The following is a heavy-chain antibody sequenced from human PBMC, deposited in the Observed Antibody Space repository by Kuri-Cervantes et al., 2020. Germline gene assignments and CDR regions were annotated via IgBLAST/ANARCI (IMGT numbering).Heavy chain of an antibody. CDR1: GFTFSSYS. D-gene: IGHD3-10*01. Sequence: GESLKISCAAPGFTFSSYSMNWVRQAPGKGLEWVSSISSSSSYIYYADSVKGRFTISRDNAKNSLYLQMNSLRAEDTAVYYCARDYDPMILWLGESYYYYGMDVWGQGTTVTVSS. CDR3: ARDYDPMILWLGESYYYYGMDV. J-gene: IGHJ6*02. V-gene: IGHV3-21*01. CDR2: ISSSSSYI.